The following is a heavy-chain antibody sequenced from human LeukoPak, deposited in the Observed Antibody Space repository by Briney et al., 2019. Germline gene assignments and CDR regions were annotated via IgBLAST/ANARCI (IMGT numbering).Heavy chain of an antibody. CDR1: GGTFSSYA. D-gene: IGHD3-22*01. Sequence: SVKVSCKASGGTFSSYAISWVRQAPGQGLEWMGGIIPIFGTANYAQKFQGRVTITADESTSTAYMELSSLRSEDTAVYYCGGVEYYYDSSGYFPLPFDYWGQGTLVTVSP. CDR3: GGVEYYYDSSGYFPLPFDY. V-gene: IGHV1-69*13. J-gene: IGHJ4*02. CDR2: IIPIFGTA.